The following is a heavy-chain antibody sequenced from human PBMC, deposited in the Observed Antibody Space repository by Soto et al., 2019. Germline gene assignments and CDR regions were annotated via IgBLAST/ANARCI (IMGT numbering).Heavy chain of an antibody. V-gene: IGHV4-31*03. D-gene: IGHD5-12*01. CDR1: GGSISSGGYY. Sequence: QVQLQESGPGLVKPSQTLSLTCTVSGGSISSGGYYWSWIRQHPGKGLEWIGYIYYSGSTYYNPSLKSRVTISVDTSKNQFSLKLSSVTAADTAVYYCARDRRDGYKPYYYYYYGMDVWGQGTTVTVSS. J-gene: IGHJ6*02. CDR3: ARDRRDGYKPYYYYYYGMDV. CDR2: IYYSGST.